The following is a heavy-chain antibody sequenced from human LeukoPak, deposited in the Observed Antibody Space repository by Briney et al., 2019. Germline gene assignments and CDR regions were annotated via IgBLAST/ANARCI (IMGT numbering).Heavy chain of an antibody. D-gene: IGHD3-22*01. CDR3: AKVLYGYSAVGLVGFDN. CDR2: IRFDESNK. Sequence: GGSLRLSCAASGFSFNSYGMHWVRQAPGKGLEWVAFIRFDESNKYYADSVKGRFSISRDNSKNTLYLQMNSLRDEETAVYYCAKVLYGYSAVGLVGFDNWGQGTLVTVSS. V-gene: IGHV3-30*02. J-gene: IGHJ4*02. CDR1: GFSFNSYG.